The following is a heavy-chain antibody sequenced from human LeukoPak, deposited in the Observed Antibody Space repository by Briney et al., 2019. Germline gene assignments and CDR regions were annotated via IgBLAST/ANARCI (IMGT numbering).Heavy chain of an antibody. D-gene: IGHD3-10*01. CDR3: AKEFTSPIYGMDV. CDR1: GFTFSSYA. V-gene: IGHV3-21*01. Sequence: GGSLRLSCAASGFTFSSYAMSWLRQAPGKGLEWISSISSGSGGHILYVDSVKGRFTISRDNAKNSLYLQMDSLTAEDTAVYYCAKEFTSPIYGMDVWGQGTTVTVSS. J-gene: IGHJ6*02. CDR2: ISSGSGGHI.